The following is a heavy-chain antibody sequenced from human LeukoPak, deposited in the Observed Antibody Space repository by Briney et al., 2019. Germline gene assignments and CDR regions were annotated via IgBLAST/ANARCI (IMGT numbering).Heavy chain of an antibody. Sequence: PSETLSLTCAVYGGSFSGYYWTWIRQPPGKGLEWIGEINHSGSTNYNPSLKSRVTISVDTSKNQFSLKLSSVTAADTAVYYCARAGEYGSGSYPDFDYWGQGTLVTVSS. J-gene: IGHJ4*02. CDR2: INHSGST. CDR1: GGSFSGYY. D-gene: IGHD3-10*01. CDR3: ARAGEYGSGSYPDFDY. V-gene: IGHV4-34*01.